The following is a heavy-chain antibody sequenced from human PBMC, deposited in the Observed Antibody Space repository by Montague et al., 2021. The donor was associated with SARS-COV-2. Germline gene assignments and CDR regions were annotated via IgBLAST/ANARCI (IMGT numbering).Heavy chain of an antibody. V-gene: IGHV6-1*01. CDR3: TSGREGNYNVMDV. CDR1: WYSVSSNSAT. Sequence: CAISWYSVSSNSATWNWVRQSPSRGLEWLGRTYYRSKWYNDYAVSVRGRVTINPDTSKNQFSLQLNSVTPEDTAIYYCTSGREGNYNVMDVWGQGTTVTVSS. J-gene: IGHJ6*02. D-gene: IGHD1-1*01. CDR2: TYYRSKWYN.